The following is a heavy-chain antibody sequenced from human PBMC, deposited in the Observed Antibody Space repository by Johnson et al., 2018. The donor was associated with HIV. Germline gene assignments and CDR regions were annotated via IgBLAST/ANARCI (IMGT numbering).Heavy chain of an antibody. CDR2: ISGGGSAI. Sequence: QVQLVESGGGLVKPGGSLRLSCAVSGFTFSDYYMSWIRQAPGKGLEWISYISGGGSAIYYADSVKGRFTISRDNAKNSLYLQMKSLRAEDTAVYYCARDRVGATAFDIWGQGTLVTVSS. V-gene: IGHV3-11*04. CDR1: GFTFSDYY. CDR3: ARDRVGATAFDI. D-gene: IGHD1-26*01. J-gene: IGHJ3*02.